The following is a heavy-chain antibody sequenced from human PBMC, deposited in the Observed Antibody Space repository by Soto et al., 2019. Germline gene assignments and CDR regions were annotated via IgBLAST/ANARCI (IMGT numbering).Heavy chain of an antibody. J-gene: IGHJ3*02. CDR1: GGSISSYY. Sequence: ETLSLTCTVSGGSISSYYWSWIRQPPGKGLEWIGYIYYSGSTNYNPSLKSRVTISVDTSKNQFSLKLSSVTAADTAVYYCAREGGSSGWNDAFDIWGQGTMVTVSS. V-gene: IGHV4-59*01. D-gene: IGHD6-19*01. CDR3: AREGGSSGWNDAFDI. CDR2: IYYSGST.